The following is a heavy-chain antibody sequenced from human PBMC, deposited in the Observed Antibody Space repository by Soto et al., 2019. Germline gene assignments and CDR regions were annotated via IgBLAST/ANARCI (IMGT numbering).Heavy chain of an antibody. D-gene: IGHD2-15*01. CDR3: AKDQEWWLRPVDV. CDR2: ISYDGSNK. CDR1: GFTFSSYG. Sequence: QVQLVESGGGVVQPGRSLRLSCAASGFTFSSYGMHWVRQAPGKGLEWVAVISYDGSNKYYADSVKGRFTISRDNSKNTLYLQMNSLRAEDTAVYYYAKDQEWWLRPVDVWGQGTTVTVSS. V-gene: IGHV3-30*18. J-gene: IGHJ6*02.